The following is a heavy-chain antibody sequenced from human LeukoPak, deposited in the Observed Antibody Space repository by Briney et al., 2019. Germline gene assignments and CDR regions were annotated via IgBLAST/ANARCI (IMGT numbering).Heavy chain of an antibody. Sequence: SGGSLRLSCAASGLTFSSYAMSWVRQGPGKGLEWVAAVSGSGDNTYYADSVKGRFTISRDNSRNTLYLQMNSLRGEDTAVYYCAKDRSSSWYFDYWGQGTLVTVSS. CDR3: AKDRSSSWYFDY. V-gene: IGHV3-23*01. CDR1: GLTFSSYA. CDR2: VSGSGDNT. D-gene: IGHD6-13*01. J-gene: IGHJ4*02.